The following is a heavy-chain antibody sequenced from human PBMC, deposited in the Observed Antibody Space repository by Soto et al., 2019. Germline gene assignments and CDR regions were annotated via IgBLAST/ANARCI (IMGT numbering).Heavy chain of an antibody. J-gene: IGHJ6*03. CDR1: GGSISSYY. CDR2: IYYSGTT. D-gene: IGHD3-10*01. CDR3: ARAHYGSGSYYYYMDV. Sequence: SETLSLTCTVSGGSISSYYWSWIRQPPGKGLEWIGYIYYSGTTNYNSSLKSRVTISVDTSKNQFSLKLSSVTAADTDVYYCARAHYGSGSYYYYMDVWGKGTTVTVSS. V-gene: IGHV4-59*01.